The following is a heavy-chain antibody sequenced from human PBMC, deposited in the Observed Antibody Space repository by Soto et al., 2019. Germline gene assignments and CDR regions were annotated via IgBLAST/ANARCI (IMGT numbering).Heavy chain of an antibody. J-gene: IGHJ3*02. Sequence: QMHLQESGSGLVKPSQTLSLTCAVSGGSLSSSAYSWSWIRQPPGKGLEWIGFIYQSGSTYYNPSLKSRVTMSLDRPKNQFSLKLSSVTAADTAVYYCARELLFYDSDGFSWDDAFDIWGQGTMVTVSS. CDR3: ARELLFYDSDGFSWDDAFDI. CDR1: GGSLSSSAYS. V-gene: IGHV4-30-2*01. CDR2: IYQSGST. D-gene: IGHD3-22*01.